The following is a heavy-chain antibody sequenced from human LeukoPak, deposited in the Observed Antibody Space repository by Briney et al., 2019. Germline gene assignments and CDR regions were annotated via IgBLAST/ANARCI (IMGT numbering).Heavy chain of an antibody. J-gene: IGHJ6*02. CDR1: RYDFATYW. CDR2: IYPGDSDT. Sequence: GESLKISCQGSRYDFATYWIGWVRQMPGKGLEWMGRIYPGDSDTKYSPSFQGQVTISADKSIGSAYLQWSSLKSSDTAMYYCARLPQDYYYHGMDVWGQGTTVSVS. V-gene: IGHV5-51*01. CDR3: ARLPQDYYYHGMDV.